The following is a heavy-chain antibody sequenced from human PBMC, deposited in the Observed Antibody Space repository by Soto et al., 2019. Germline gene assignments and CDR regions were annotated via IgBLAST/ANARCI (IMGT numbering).Heavy chain of an antibody. CDR3: ARTTLCYGEPLDS. J-gene: IGHJ4*02. Sequence: EVHLVESGGGVAQPGGSLRLSCATSGFTFDDYAMHWVRQAPGKGLEWVSGISWNSDNTGYADSVKGRFTISRDNANRSLVLQMHSLRSEDTAFYFCARTTLCYGEPLDSWGQGTLVTVSS. V-gene: IGHV3-9*01. CDR2: ISWNSDNT. CDR1: GFTFDDYA. D-gene: IGHD4-17*01.